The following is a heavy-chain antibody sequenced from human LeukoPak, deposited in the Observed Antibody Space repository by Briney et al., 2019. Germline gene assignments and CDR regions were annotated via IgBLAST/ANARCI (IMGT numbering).Heavy chain of an antibody. J-gene: IGHJ4*02. V-gene: IGHV4-38-2*02. Sequence: PSETLSLTCTVSGYSISSGYYWGWIRQPPGKGLKWIGSISHSGSTYYNPSLKSRVTISVDMSKNQFSLKLSSVTAADTAMYYCARVRRDIVATIPPYFDYWGQGTLVTVSS. D-gene: IGHD5-12*01. CDR1: GYSISSGYY. CDR3: ARVRRDIVATIPPYFDY. CDR2: ISHSGST.